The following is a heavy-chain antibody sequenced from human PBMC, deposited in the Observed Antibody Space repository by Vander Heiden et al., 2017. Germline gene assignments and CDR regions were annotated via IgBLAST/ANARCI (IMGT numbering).Heavy chain of an antibody. CDR1: GSPFSSYA. CDR2: ISSGSGGDT. Sequence: EVQLLESGGGLVQPGGSLRLPCSSFGSPFSSYAMSWVRQAPGKALEWVSSISSGSGGDTFYADSVKGRYTISRDNPKNTLYLQMNSLRDEDTAVYYCAKHTDFWSGYYTSGAFDIWGQGTMVTVSS. D-gene: IGHD3-3*01. V-gene: IGHV3-23*01. J-gene: IGHJ3*02. CDR3: AKHTDFWSGYYTSGAFDI.